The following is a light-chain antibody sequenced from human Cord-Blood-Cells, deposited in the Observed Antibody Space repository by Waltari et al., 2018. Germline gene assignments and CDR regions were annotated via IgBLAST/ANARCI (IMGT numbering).Light chain of an antibody. Sequence: SYELTQPPSVPVSPGQTASIPCSGDKLGDKYACWYQQKPGQSPVLVIYQESKRPSGSPARFSGSNTWNTDTLPISGTQAMDEADYYCQAWDSSTVVFGGGTKLTVL. J-gene: IGLJ2*01. V-gene: IGLV3-1*01. CDR2: QES. CDR1: KLGDKY. CDR3: QAWDSSTVV.